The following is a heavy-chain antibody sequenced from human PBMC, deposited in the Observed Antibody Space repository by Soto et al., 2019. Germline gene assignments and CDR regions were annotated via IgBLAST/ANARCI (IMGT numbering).Heavy chain of an antibody. Sequence: QVQLVESGGGLVQPGTSLRLSCAVSGFSFRTYGFHWVRQPPGKGLEWVAVISPKGHSDSVEGRFTISRDNSKDTLYLQMNNLRAEDTAVYYCARDDAFGNENACDLWGQGTMVTVSS. CDR2: ISPK. J-gene: IGHJ3*01. D-gene: IGHD1-1*01. CDR1: GFSFRTYG. CDR3: ARDDAFGNENACDL. V-gene: IGHV3-33*01.